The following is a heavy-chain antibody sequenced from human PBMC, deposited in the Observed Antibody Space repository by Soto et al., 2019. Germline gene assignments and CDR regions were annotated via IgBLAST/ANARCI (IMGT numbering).Heavy chain of an antibody. J-gene: IGHJ4*02. Sequence: EVQLLESGGGLVQPGGSLRLSCAASGFTFSSYAMSWVGQAPGKGLEWVSAISGSGGSTYYADSVKGRFTISRDNSKNTLYLQMNSLRAEDTAVYYCAKANCSSTSCFDYWGQGTLVTVSS. D-gene: IGHD2-2*01. CDR1: GFTFSSYA. CDR2: ISGSGGST. CDR3: AKANCSSTSCFDY. V-gene: IGHV3-23*01.